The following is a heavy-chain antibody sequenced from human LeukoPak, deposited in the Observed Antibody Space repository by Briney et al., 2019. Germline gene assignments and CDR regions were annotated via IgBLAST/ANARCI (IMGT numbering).Heavy chain of an antibody. J-gene: IGHJ5*02. D-gene: IGHD3-10*01. Sequence: ASVKVSCKASGYTFTSYDINWVRQATGQGLEWMGWMNPNSGNTGYAQKFQGRVTMTRNTSISTAYMELSSLRSEDTAAYYCALLLWFGEVWNWFDPWGQGTLVTVSS. CDR3: ALLLWFGEVWNWFDP. CDR1: GYTFTSYD. CDR2: MNPNSGNT. V-gene: IGHV1-8*01.